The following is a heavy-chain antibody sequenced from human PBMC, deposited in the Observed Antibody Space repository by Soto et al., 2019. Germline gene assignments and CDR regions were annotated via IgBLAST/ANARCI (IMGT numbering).Heavy chain of an antibody. CDR2: INPSGGST. J-gene: IGHJ6*02. CDR3: ARDRSGIQLWPSYYYYYGMDV. CDR1: GYTFTSYY. Sequence: GASVKVSCKASGYTFTSYYMHWVRQAPGQGLERMGIINPSGGSTSYAQKFQGRVTMTRDTSTSTVYMELSSLRSEDTAVYYCARDRSGIQLWPSYYYYYGMDVWGQGTTVTVSS. V-gene: IGHV1-46*01. D-gene: IGHD5-18*01.